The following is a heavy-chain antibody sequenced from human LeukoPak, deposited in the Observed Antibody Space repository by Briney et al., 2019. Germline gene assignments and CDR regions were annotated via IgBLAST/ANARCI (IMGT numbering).Heavy chain of an antibody. CDR1: GGTFSSYA. D-gene: IGHD3-10*01. CDR2: IIPIFGTA. V-gene: IGHV1-69*06. Sequence: SVKVSCKASGGTFSSYAISWVRQAPGQGLEWMGGIIPIFGTANYAQKFQGRVTITADKSTSTAYMELSSLRSEDTAVYYCARDLRQMVRGVIIGIGWFDPWGQGTLVTVSP. J-gene: IGHJ5*02. CDR3: ARDLRQMVRGVIIGIGWFDP.